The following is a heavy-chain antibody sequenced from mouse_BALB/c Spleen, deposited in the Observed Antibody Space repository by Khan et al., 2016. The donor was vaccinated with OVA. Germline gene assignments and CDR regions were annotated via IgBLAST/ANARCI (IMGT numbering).Heavy chain of an antibody. V-gene: IGHV2-6-1*01. Sequence: QVELVQSGPGLVAPSQSLSITCTVSGFSLTNYGVNWVRQPPGKGLEWMVLIWSDGSKTYNSDLKYRLTTSKDNSKSQVFLKMNSIQTDDTAMYFCARQPYYHYNTMDYWGQGTSVTVSS. D-gene: IGHD2-10*01. CDR1: GFSLTNYG. CDR2: IWSDGSK. CDR3: ARQPYYHYNTMDY. J-gene: IGHJ4*01.